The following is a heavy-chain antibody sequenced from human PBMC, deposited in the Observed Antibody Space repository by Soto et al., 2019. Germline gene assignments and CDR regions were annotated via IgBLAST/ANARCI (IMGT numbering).Heavy chain of an antibody. D-gene: IGHD4-17*01. V-gene: IGHV3-74*01. CDR2: INPEGTST. Sequence: GGSLRLSCAASGFTFSTYWMHWVRQAPGKGLVWVSRINPEGTSTSYADSVKGRFSISRDNAKKTLYLRVNSLRGEDTAVYYCATDSVTTFHYFYSMDVSGQGTKVTVSS. CDR3: ATDSVTTFHYFYSMDV. J-gene: IGHJ6*02. CDR1: GFTFSTYW.